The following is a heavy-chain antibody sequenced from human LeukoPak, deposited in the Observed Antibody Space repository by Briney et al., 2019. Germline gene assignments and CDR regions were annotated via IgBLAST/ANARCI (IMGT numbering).Heavy chain of an antibody. CDR1: GGSISSGSYY. Sequence: SQTLSLTCTVSGGSISSGSYYWSWIRQPAGKGLEWLGRIYTSGSTYYNPSLKSRVTISVDTSKNQFSLKLSSVTAADTAVYYCARGWFGELFLDYWGQGTLVTVSS. D-gene: IGHD3-10*01. CDR2: IYTSGST. V-gene: IGHV4-61*02. CDR3: ARGWFGELFLDY. J-gene: IGHJ4*02.